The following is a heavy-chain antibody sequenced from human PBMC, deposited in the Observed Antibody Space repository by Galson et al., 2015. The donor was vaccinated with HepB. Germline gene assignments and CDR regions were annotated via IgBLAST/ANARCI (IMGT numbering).Heavy chain of an antibody. Sequence: QSGAEVKKPGESLRISCKGSGYSFTSYWISWVRQMPGKGLEWMGRIDPSDSYTNYSPSFQGHVTISADKSISTAYLQWSSLKASDTATYYYGSGTSYGMDVWGQGTTVTVSS. CDR1: GYSFTSYW. D-gene: IGHD3-10*01. CDR3: GSGTSYGMDV. J-gene: IGHJ6*02. CDR2: IDPSDSYT. V-gene: IGHV5-10-1*01.